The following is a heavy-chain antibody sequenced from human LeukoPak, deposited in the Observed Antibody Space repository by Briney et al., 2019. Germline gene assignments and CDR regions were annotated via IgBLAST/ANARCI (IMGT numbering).Heavy chain of an antibody. J-gene: IGHJ4*02. CDR3: ARDPDSGIAAAGYFDY. CDR1: GGSISSYY. D-gene: IGHD6-13*01. CDR2: IYYSGST. Sequence: SETLSLTCTVSGGSISSYYWSWIRQPPGKGLEWIGYIYYSGSTYYNPSLKSRVTISVDTSKNQISLKLSSVTAADTAVYYCARDPDSGIAAAGYFDYWGQGTLVTVSS. V-gene: IGHV4-59*06.